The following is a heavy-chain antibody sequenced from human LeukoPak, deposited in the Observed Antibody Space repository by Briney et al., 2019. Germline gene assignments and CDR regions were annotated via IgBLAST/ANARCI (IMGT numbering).Heavy chain of an antibody. V-gene: IGHV4-30-4*01. Sequence: PSQTLSLTCTVSGGSIRSADYYWSWIRQPPGKGLEWIGHITYSGSTDYSPSLKSRVSTSVDTSKNQFSLSLNSVTVADTAVYYCARGGVGGYDYFDSWGQGTLVTVSS. J-gene: IGHJ4*02. CDR3: ARGGVGGYDYFDS. CDR1: GGSIRSADYY. CDR2: ITYSGST. D-gene: IGHD5-12*01.